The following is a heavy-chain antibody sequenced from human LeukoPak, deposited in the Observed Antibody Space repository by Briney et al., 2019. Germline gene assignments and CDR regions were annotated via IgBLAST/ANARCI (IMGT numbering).Heavy chain of an antibody. J-gene: IGHJ4*02. CDR3: AGGRWGDDFWSGNCYFDY. V-gene: IGHV4-59*01. CDR1: GGSISSYY. D-gene: IGHD3-3*01. Sequence: SETLSLTCTVSGGSISSYYWSWIRQPPGKGLEWIGYIYYSGSTNYNPSLKSRVTISVDTSKNQFSLKLSSVTAADTAVYYCAGGRWGDDFWSGNCYFDYWGQGTLVTVSS. CDR2: IYYSGST.